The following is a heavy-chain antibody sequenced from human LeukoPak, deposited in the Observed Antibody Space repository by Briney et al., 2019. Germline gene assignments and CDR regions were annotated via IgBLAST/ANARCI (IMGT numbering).Heavy chain of an antibody. CDR1: GYTFTSYY. CDR2: INPSGGST. V-gene: IGHV1-46*01. D-gene: IGHD2-2*01. Sequence: ASVKVSCKASGYTFTSYYMHWVRQAPGQGLEWMGIINPSGGSTSYAQKFQGRVTMTRDTSTSTVYMELSSLRSEDTAAYYCARDQAPDIVVVPAAGWFDPWGQGTLVTVSS. J-gene: IGHJ5*02. CDR3: ARDQAPDIVVVPAAGWFDP.